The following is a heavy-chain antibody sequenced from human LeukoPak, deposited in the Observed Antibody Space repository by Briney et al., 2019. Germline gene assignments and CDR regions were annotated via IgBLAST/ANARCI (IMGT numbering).Heavy chain of an antibody. CDR3: ARASVGSSWRYNYFDP. CDR2: IYYGGST. J-gene: IGHJ5*02. V-gene: IGHV4-39*01. D-gene: IGHD6-13*01. Sequence: SETLSLTCSVSGGSISSSSYYWGWIRQPPGKGLEWIGNIYYGGSTYYNPSLKSRVTISVDTSKNQFSLKLSSVTAADTAVCYCARASVGSSWRYNYFDPWGQGTLVTVSS. CDR1: GGSISSSSYY.